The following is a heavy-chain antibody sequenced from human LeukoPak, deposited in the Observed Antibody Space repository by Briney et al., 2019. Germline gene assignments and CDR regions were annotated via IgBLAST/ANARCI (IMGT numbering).Heavy chain of an antibody. V-gene: IGHV4-34*01. CDR1: GGSFSGYY. CDR3: ARRYGYGSGSYLFDY. CDR2: INHSGST. J-gene: IGHJ4*02. D-gene: IGHD3-10*01. Sequence: SETLSLTCAVYGGSFSGYYWSWIRQPPGKGLEWIGEINHSGSTNYNPSLKSRVTISVDTSKNQFSLKLSSVTAADTAVYYCARRYGYGSGSYLFDYWGQGTLVTVSS.